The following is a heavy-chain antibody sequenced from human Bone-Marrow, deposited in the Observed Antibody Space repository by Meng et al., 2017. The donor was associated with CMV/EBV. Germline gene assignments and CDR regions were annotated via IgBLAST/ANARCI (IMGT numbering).Heavy chain of an antibody. Sequence: GGSLRLSCKGSGYSFTSYWIGWVRQMPGKGLEWMGIIYPGDSDSRYSPSFQGQVTISADKSISTAYLQWSSLKASDTAMYYCARVLAVAPGGMDVWGQGSTVTGSS. CDR1: GYSFTSYW. J-gene: IGHJ6*01. V-gene: IGHV5-51*01. CDR2: IYPGDSDS. D-gene: IGHD6-19*01. CDR3: ARVLAVAPGGMDV.